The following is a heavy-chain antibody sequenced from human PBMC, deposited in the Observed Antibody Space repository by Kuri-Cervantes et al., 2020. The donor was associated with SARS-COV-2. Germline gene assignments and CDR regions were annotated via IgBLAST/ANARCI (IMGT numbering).Heavy chain of an antibody. CDR2: IYYSGST. Sequence: GSLRLSCTVSVGSSSISSYYWGWIRQPPGKGLEWIGSIYYSGSTYYNPSLKSRVTISVDTSKNQFSLKLSSVTAADTAVYYCARHYDFWSGYGAWFDPWGQGTLVTVSS. J-gene: IGHJ5*02. CDR3: ARHYDFWSGYGAWFDP. D-gene: IGHD3-3*01. V-gene: IGHV4-39*01. CDR1: VGSSSISSYY.